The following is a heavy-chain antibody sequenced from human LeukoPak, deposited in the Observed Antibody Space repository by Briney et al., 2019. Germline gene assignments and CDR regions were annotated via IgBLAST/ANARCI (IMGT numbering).Heavy chain of an antibody. CDR1: GFTVSSNY. V-gene: IGHV3-23*01. D-gene: IGHD1-26*01. J-gene: IGHJ5*02. CDR3: AKGVVGATIDWFDP. CDR2: ISDSGGST. Sequence: GGSLRLSCEASGFTVSSNYMSWVRQAPGKGLEWVSVISDSGGSTYYADSVKGRFTISRDNSKNTLYLQMNSLRAEDTAVYYCAKGVVGATIDWFDPWGQGTLVTVSS.